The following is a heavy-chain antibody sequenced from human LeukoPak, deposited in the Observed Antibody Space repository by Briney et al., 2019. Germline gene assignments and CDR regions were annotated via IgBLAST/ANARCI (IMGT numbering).Heavy chain of an antibody. D-gene: IGHD3-22*01. CDR2: INSEGSGT. J-gene: IGHJ4*02. V-gene: IGHV3-74*01. Sequence: GGSLRLSCAASGLIISNYWMHWVRQAPGKGLVWVARINSEGSGTTYADSVKGRFTISRDNAKNTLYLQMNSLGADDTAVYYCAKGVYDSSGYYYFDYWGQGTLVTVSS. CDR3: AKGVYDSSGYYYFDY. CDR1: GLIISNYW.